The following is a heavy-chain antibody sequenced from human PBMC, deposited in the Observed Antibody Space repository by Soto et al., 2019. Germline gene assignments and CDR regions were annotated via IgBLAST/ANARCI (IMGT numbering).Heavy chain of an antibody. Sequence: QVTLVQSGAEVKKPGASVKVSCKASGYTFTDYYLHWVRQAPGQGLEWMGWINPNNGGTNYAQKFQGRVTMTSDTSVSTAYMELSRLRSDDTAMYYCARGDFYGSRTNYRDYWGQGTLVTVSS. J-gene: IGHJ4*02. CDR1: GYTFTDYY. V-gene: IGHV1-2*02. D-gene: IGHD3-10*01. CDR3: ARGDFYGSRTNYRDY. CDR2: INPNNGGT.